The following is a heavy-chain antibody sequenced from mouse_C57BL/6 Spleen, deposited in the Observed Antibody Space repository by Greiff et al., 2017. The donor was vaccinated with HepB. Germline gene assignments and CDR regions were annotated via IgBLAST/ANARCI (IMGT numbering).Heavy chain of an antibody. CDR3: ARNCPYSNYAMDY. Sequence: VQVVESGPGLVAPSQSLSITCTVSGFSLTSYAISWVRQPPGKGLEWLGVIWTGGGTNYNSALKSRLSISKDNSKSQVFLKMNSLQTDDTARYYCARNCPYSNYAMDYWGQGTSVTVSS. D-gene: IGHD2-5*01. CDR2: IWTGGGT. J-gene: IGHJ4*01. CDR1: GFSLTSYA. V-gene: IGHV2-9-1*01.